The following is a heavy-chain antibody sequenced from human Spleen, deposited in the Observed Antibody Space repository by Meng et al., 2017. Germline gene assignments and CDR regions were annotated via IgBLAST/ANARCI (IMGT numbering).Heavy chain of an antibody. J-gene: IGHJ6*02. CDR1: GYNFPDYW. CDR2: IDPKSGDT. D-gene: IGHD3-10*01. V-gene: IGHV1-2*06. CDR3: ARKERITMVRGVIISSYDYGMDV. Sequence: ASVKVSCKASGYNFPDYWLHWVRRAPGQGLEWMGRIDPKSGDTHYAQRFQGRVTMTGDTSISTAYMELRSLRSDDTAVYYCARKERITMVRGVIISSYDYGMDVWGQGTTVTVSS.